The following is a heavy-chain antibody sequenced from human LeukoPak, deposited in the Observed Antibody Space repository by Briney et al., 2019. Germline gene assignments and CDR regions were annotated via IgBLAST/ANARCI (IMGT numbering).Heavy chain of an antibody. CDR2: IIPIFGTA. Sequence: SVKVSCKASGGTFSSYAISWVRQAPGQGLEWMGRIIPIFGTANYAQKFQGRVTITTDESTSTAYMELSRLRSEDTAVYYCARDLGDSYYYDSSGPSGVWYFDYWGQRTLVTVSS. CDR1: GGTFSSYA. CDR3: ARDLGDSYYYDSSGPSGVWYFDY. D-gene: IGHD3-22*01. V-gene: IGHV1-69*05. J-gene: IGHJ4*02.